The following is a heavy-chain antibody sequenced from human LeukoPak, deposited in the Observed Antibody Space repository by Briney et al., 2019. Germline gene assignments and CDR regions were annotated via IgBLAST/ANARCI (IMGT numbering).Heavy chain of an antibody. J-gene: IGHJ4*02. Sequence: GSLRLSCTGSGFTFVDNPMSWFRQAPGKGLEWIGYIYYSGSTNYNPSLKSRVTISVDTSKNQFSLKLSSVTAADTAVYYCARWGYYGSGSLSIDYWGQGTLVTVSS. CDR2: IYYSGST. CDR3: ARWGYYGSGSLSIDY. V-gene: IGHV4-59*01. CDR1: GFTFVDNP. D-gene: IGHD3-10*01.